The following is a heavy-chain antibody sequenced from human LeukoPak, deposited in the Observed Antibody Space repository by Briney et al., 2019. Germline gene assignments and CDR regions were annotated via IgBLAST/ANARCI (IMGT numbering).Heavy chain of an antibody. V-gene: IGHV1-46*01. CDR1: GYTFTSYY. CDR2: INPSGGST. J-gene: IGHJ4*02. CDR3: ARAGSDYCGGDCPKFDY. Sequence: ASVKVSCKASGYTFTSYYMHWVRQATGQGLEWMGIINPSGGSTSYAQKFQGRVTMTRDTSTSTVYMELSSLRSEDTAVYYCARAGSDYCGGDCPKFDYWGQGTLVTVSS. D-gene: IGHD2-21*02.